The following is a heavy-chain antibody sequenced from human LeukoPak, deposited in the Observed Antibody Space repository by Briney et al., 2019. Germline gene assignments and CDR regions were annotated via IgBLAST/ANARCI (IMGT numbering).Heavy chain of an antibody. D-gene: IGHD3-10*01. CDR2: IYYSGTT. CDR3: AGGMVRGVSWGMDV. J-gene: IGHJ6*02. V-gene: IGHV4-59*08. CDR1: GGSISSYY. Sequence: SETLSLTCTVSGGSISSYYWSWIRQPPGKGLEWIGYIYYSGTTNYNPSLKSRVTISVDTSKNQFSLKLSSVTAADTAVYYCAGGMVRGVSWGMDVWGQGTTVTVSS.